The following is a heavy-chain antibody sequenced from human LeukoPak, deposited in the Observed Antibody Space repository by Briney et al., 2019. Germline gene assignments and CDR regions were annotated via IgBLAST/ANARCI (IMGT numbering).Heavy chain of an antibody. Sequence: SETLSLTCTVSGGSISSYYWSWIRQPAGKGLEWIGRIYTSGSTNYNPSLKSRVTMSVDTSKNQFSLKLSSVTAADTAVYYCARGSRWSGEKVGYFDRWGQGNLVTVSS. CDR1: GGSISSYY. D-gene: IGHD3-10*01. CDR2: IYTSGST. V-gene: IGHV4-4*07. J-gene: IGHJ4*02. CDR3: ARGSRWSGEKVGYFDR.